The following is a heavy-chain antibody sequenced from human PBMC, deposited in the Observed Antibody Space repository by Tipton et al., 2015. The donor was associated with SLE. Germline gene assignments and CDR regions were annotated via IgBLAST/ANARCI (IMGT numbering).Heavy chain of an antibody. J-gene: IGHJ3*02. CDR2: IYHTGST. Sequence: VQLVQSGAEVKNPGESLKISCKGSGYSFTTDWIGWVRQRPGEGLEWMGIIYHTGSTYYSPSLQSRVTVSLDASKNQFSLKLSSVTAADTAVYYCATSRVLALAAPDAFDTWGQGTKVTVSS. CDR1: GYSFTTDW. V-gene: IGHV5-51*03. D-gene: IGHD6-19*01. CDR3: ATSRVLALAAPDAFDT.